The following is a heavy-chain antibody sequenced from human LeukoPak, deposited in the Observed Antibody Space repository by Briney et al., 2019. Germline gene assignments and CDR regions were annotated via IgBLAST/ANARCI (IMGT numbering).Heavy chain of an antibody. CDR2: ISSSSSYI. D-gene: IGHD5-18*01. J-gene: IGHJ4*02. V-gene: IGHV3-21*01. CDR1: GFTFSSYS. Sequence: GGSLRLSCAASGFTFSSYSMNWVRQAPGKGLEWVSSISSSSSYIYYADSVKGRFTTSRDNAKNSLYLQMNILRAEDTAVYYCARARGYSYGFDYWGQGTLVTVSS. CDR3: ARARGYSYGFDY.